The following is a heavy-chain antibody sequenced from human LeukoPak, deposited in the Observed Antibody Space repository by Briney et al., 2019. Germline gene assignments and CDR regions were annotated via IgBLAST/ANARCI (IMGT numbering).Heavy chain of an antibody. J-gene: IGHJ4*02. V-gene: IGHV4-61*02. Sequence: SETLSLTCTVSGGSISSGSYYWSWLRQPAGKGLEWIGRIYTSGSTNYNPSLKSRVTISVDTSKNQFSLKLGSVTAADTAVYYCARSLNSGWYYFDYWGQGTLVTVSS. CDR1: GGSISSGSYY. CDR2: IYTSGST. D-gene: IGHD6-19*01. CDR3: ARSLNSGWYYFDY.